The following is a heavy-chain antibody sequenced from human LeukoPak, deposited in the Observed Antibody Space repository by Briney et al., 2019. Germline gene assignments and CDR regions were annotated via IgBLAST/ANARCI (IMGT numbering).Heavy chain of an antibody. Sequence: GGSLRLSCAGSGFTFSRNSMNWVRQAPGKGLEWVAVSSYDGTIEYYADSVKGRFTISRDNSKNTLYLQMSSLRAEDTAVYYCATAGGQLIHGFGYFEYWGQGTLVTVSS. J-gene: IGHJ4*02. CDR1: GFTFSRNS. V-gene: IGHV3-30*03. D-gene: IGHD1-1*01. CDR3: ATAGGQLIHGFGYFEY. CDR2: SSYDGTIE.